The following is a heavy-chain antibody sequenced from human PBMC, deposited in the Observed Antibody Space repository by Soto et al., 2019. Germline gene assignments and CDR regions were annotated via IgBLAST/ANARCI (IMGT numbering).Heavy chain of an antibody. D-gene: IGHD6-19*01. CDR2: TWYDGTKK. CDR3: ARDRYSSPTYMDV. V-gene: IGHV3-33*01. J-gene: IGHJ6*02. CDR1: GFAFGSYG. Sequence: QVQLVESGGGVVQPGRSLRLSCAASGFAFGSYGIHWVRQAPGKGLEWVAATWYDGTKKEYADSVKGRFTISGDKSKNTVDLQMNSLRAEDTAVYYCARDRYSSPTYMDVWGQGTTVTVTS.